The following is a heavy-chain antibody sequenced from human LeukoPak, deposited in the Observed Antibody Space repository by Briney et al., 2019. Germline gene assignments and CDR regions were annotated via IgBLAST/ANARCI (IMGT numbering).Heavy chain of an antibody. CDR1: GYTFTSRG. Sequence: ASVKVSFKASGYTFTSRGFSWVRQAPGQGLEWMGWINADNGNTNYAQKLQGRVTMTTDTSTSTAYMELRSLRSDDTAVYYCARDEISGGWYNHWGQGTLVTVSS. J-gene: IGHJ1*01. CDR2: INADNGNT. V-gene: IGHV1-18*04. D-gene: IGHD6-19*01. CDR3: ARDEISGGWYNH.